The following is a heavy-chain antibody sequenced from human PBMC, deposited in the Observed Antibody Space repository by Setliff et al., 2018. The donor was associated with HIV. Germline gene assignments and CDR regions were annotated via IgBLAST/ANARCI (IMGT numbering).Heavy chain of an antibody. CDR1: GGSISTYH. CDR2: IYKSGST. Sequence: SETLSLTCSVSGGSISTYHWSGIRQPPGKGLEWIGYIYKSGSTNYSPSLKSRVTISPGTSKNQFSLKLTSVTAADTAVYYCARLSDTAMASFDSWGQGILVTVSS. J-gene: IGHJ4*02. V-gene: IGHV4-59*08. D-gene: IGHD5-18*01. CDR3: ARLSDTAMASFDS.